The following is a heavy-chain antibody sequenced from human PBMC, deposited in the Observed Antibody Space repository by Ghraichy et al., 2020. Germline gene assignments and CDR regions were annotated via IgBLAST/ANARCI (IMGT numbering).Heavy chain of an antibody. D-gene: IGHD3-16*01. Sequence: GGSLRLSCAASGFTFSTYDMTWVRQAPGKGLEWVSYISNIGLTTYYADSVKGRFTISRDNAKNSLYLQMNSLRAEDTAVYYCARVITGFDYWGQGTLVTVSS. V-gene: IGHV3-48*04. CDR3: ARVITGFDY. CDR1: GFTFSTYD. CDR2: ISNIGLTT. J-gene: IGHJ4*02.